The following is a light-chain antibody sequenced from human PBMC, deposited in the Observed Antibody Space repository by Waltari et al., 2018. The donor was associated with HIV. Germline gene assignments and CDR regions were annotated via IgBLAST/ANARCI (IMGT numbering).Light chain of an antibody. CDR2: YDD. CDR1: SSTLANNA. Sequence: QSVLTQPPPVSEAPRQRVTISCSGSSSTLANNAVNWYQQLPGKAPKLLIYYDDLLPSGVSDRCSGSKSGTSASLAISGLQSEDEADYYCAAAWDDSLNGPVFGGGTKLTVL. J-gene: IGLJ2*01. V-gene: IGLV1-36*01. CDR3: AAAWDDSLNGPV.